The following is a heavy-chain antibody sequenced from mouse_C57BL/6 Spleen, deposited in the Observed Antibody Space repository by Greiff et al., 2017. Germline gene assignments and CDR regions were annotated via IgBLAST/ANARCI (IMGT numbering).Heavy chain of an antibody. Sequence: VQLKESGPGLVKPSQSLSLTCSVTGYSITSGYYWNWIRQFPGNKLEWMGYISYDGSNNYNPSLKNRISITRDTSKNQFFLKLNSVTTEDTATYYCARENYDYPLYAMDYWGQGTSVTVSS. CDR3: ARENYDYPLYAMDY. V-gene: IGHV3-6*01. J-gene: IGHJ4*01. CDR1: GYSITSGYY. CDR2: ISYDGSN. D-gene: IGHD2-4*01.